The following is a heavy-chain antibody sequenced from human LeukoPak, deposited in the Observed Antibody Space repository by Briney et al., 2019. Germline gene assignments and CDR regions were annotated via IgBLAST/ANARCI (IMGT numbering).Heavy chain of an antibody. V-gene: IGHV3-23*01. D-gene: IGHD3-22*01. CDR3: AKDYGPYYDRSATPLDF. Sequence: GGSLRLSCAASGFTFSSYAMSWVRQAPGEGLEWVSTINGDGRETHYADSVKGRLAISRDNSRSTLYLQMNSLRVEDTAVYYCAKDYGPYYDRSATPLDFWGQGTLVAVSS. CDR1: GFTFSSYA. CDR2: INGDGRET. J-gene: IGHJ4*02.